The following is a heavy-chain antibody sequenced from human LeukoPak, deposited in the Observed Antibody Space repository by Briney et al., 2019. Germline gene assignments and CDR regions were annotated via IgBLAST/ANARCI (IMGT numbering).Heavy chain of an antibody. D-gene: IGHD6-13*01. CDR3: ARVNFGARIAAAGGYFDY. CDR1: GGTFSSYA. V-gene: IGHV1-69*01. Sequence: SVKVSCKASGGTFSSYAISWVRQAPGQGLEWMGGIIPIFGTANYAQKFQGRVTITPDESTSTAYMELSSLRSEDTAVYYCARVNFGARIAAAGGYFDYWGQGTLVTVSS. J-gene: IGHJ4*02. CDR2: IIPIFGTA.